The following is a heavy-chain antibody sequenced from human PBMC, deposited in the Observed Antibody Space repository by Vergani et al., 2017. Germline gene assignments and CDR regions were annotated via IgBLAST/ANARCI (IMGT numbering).Heavy chain of an antibody. CDR1: GYTFTSYG. J-gene: IGHJ6*02. CDR3: AKDRRITMVRGVIIGGMDV. CDR2: ISAYNGNT. D-gene: IGHD3-10*01. Sequence: QVQLVQSGAEVKKPGASVKVSCKASGYTFTSYGISWVRQAPGQGLEWMGWISAYNGNTNYAQKLQGRVTMTTDTSTSTAYMELRSLRSDDTAVYYCAKDRRITMVRGVIIGGMDVWGQGTTVTVSS. V-gene: IGHV1-18*01.